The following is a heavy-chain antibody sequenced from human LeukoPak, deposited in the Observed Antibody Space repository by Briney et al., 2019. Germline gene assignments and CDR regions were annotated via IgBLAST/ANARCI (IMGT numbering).Heavy chain of an antibody. CDR2: INVGNGNT. J-gene: IGHJ4*02. Sequence: ASVKVSCKASGYTFTSYSMHWVRQAPGQRLEWMGWINVGNGNTKYSQKFQGRVTITRDTSASTAYMELSSLRSEDTAVYYCAKDNSTSGPVIYWGQGTLVSVSS. V-gene: IGHV1-3*01. CDR1: GYTFTSYS. D-gene: IGHD2-2*01. CDR3: AKDNSTSGPVIY.